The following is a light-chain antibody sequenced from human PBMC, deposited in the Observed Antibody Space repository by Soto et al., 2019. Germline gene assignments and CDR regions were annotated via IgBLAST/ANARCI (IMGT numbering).Light chain of an antibody. V-gene: IGKV1-39*01. CDR3: QQSWRSPFT. J-gene: IGKJ2*01. CDR1: QTVATS. Sequence: DIQMTQSPSSLSASVGDRVTITCRASQTVATSLSWYQQKPGKAPKLLIYAASTLQSGVPSRFSGSGSATGFTLTINSLQPEDFGSYYCQQSWRSPFTFGQGTKLESK. CDR2: AAS.